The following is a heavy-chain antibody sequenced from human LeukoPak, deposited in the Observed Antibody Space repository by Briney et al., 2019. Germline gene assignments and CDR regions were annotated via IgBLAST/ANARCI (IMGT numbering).Heavy chain of an antibody. CDR2: ISGNGINT. CDR3: ARGVSD. D-gene: IGHD3-16*01. V-gene: IGHV3-23*01. J-gene: IGHJ4*02. CDR1: GFTFSIYA. Sequence: TGGSLRLSCATSGFTFSIYAMNWVRQAPGKGLEWVSIISGNGINTYYADSVKGRFTISRDDSKNTLYLQMNSLRAEDTAIYYCARGVSDWGQGTLVTVSS.